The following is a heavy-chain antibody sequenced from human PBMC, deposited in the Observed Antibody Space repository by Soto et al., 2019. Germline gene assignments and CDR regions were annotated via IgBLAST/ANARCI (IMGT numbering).Heavy chain of an antibody. V-gene: IGHV1-69*06. D-gene: IGHD2-2*01. CDR2: IIPIFGTA. CDR3: AREEPGYCSSTSCYEGHYYYGMDV. CDR1: GGTFSSYA. J-gene: IGHJ6*02. Sequence: GASVKVSFKASGGTFSSYAISWLRQAPGQGLEWMGGIIPIFGTANYAQKFQGRVTITADKSTSTAYMELSSLRSEDTAVYYCAREEPGYCSSTSCYEGHYYYGMDVWGQGTTVTVSS.